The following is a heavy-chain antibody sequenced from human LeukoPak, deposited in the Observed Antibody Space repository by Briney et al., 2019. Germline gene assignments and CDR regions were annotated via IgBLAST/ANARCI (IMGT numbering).Heavy chain of an antibody. D-gene: IGHD6-13*01. Sequence: PSETLSLTCTVSGGSISSYYWSWIRQPPGKGLEWIGYIYYSGSTNYNPSLKSRVTISVDTSKNQFSLKLSSVTAADTAVYYCARDPTYSSSWYYFDYWGQGTLVTVSS. CDR3: ARDPTYSSSWYYFDY. J-gene: IGHJ4*02. CDR1: GGSISSYY. V-gene: IGHV4-59*01. CDR2: IYYSGST.